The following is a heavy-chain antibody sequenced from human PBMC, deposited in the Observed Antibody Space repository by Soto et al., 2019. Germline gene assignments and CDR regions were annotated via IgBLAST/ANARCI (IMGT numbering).Heavy chain of an antibody. Sequence: SETLSLTCAVYGGSSSGYYWSWIRQPPGKGLEWIGEINHSGSTNYNPSLKSRVTISVDTSKNQFSLKLSSVTAADTAVYYCARALRRSTVPRYYYYGMDVWGQGTTVTVSS. CDR2: INHSGST. J-gene: IGHJ6*02. D-gene: IGHD4-17*01. CDR3: ARALRRSTVPRYYYYGMDV. CDR1: GGSSSGYY. V-gene: IGHV4-34*01.